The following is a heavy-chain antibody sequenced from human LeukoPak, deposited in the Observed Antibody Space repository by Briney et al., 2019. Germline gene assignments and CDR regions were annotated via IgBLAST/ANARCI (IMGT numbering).Heavy chain of an antibody. CDR3: ARDPKYSSSWYPNMDV. V-gene: IGHV1-2*02. CDR2: INPNSGGT. D-gene: IGHD6-13*01. J-gene: IGHJ6*03. Sequence: ASVKVSCKASGYTFTGYYMHWVRQAPGQGLEWMGWINPNSGGTNYAQKFQGRVTMTRDTSISTAYMELSRLRSDDTAVYYCARDPKYSSSWYPNMDVWGKGTTVTVSS. CDR1: GYTFTGYY.